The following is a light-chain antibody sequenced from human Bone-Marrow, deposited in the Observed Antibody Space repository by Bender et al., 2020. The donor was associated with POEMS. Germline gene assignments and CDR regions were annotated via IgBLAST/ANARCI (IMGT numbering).Light chain of an antibody. Sequence: QSAVTQPASVSGSPGQSITLSCTGTSSDFFDYNSVSWYQQHPGEAPKLMILDVNNRPSGVSNRFSGSKSGNTASLTISGLQAEDEADYFCISYTSSSTLVFGGGTKLTVL. CDR1: SSDFFDYNS. CDR2: DVN. CDR3: ISYTSSSTLV. V-gene: IGLV2-14*03. J-gene: IGLJ3*02.